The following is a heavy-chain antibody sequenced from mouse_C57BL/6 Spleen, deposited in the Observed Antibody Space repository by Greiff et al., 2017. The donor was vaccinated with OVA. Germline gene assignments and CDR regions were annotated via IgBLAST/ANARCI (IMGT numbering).Heavy chain of an antibody. D-gene: IGHD2-4*01. J-gene: IGHJ4*01. CDR3: ARRRDDYDGGYAMDY. CDR2: IYPGSGST. V-gene: IGHV1-55*01. CDR1: GYTFTSYW. Sequence: QVQLKQPGAELVKPGASVKMSCKASGYTFTSYWIPWVKQRPGQGLEWIGDIYPGSGSTNYNEKFKSKATLTVDTSSSTAYMQLSSLTSEYSAVYYCARRRDDYDGGYAMDYWGQGTSVTVSS.